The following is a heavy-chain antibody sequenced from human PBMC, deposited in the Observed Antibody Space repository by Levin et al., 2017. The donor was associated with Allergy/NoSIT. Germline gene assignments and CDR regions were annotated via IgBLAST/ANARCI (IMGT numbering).Heavy chain of an antibody. Sequence: PGGSLRLSCAASGFTFNYFWMTWVRQAPGKGLEWVANIKEDGSEKYYVDSVKGRFTISRDNAKNSLYLQMNSLRAEDTAVYYCAREYYHDSSGYGASGYWGQGTLVTVSS. D-gene: IGHD3-22*01. CDR1: GFTFNYFW. V-gene: IGHV3-7*01. CDR2: IKEDGSEK. J-gene: IGHJ4*02. CDR3: AREYYHDSSGYGASGY.